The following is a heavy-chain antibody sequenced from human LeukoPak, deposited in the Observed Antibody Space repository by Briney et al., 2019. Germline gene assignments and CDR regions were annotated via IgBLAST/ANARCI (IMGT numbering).Heavy chain of an antibody. CDR3: ARHGRYYDFWSGYFDY. J-gene: IGHJ4*02. CDR1: GGSISSSSYY. D-gene: IGHD3-3*01. V-gene: IGHV4-39*01. Sequence: PSETLSLTCTVSGGSISSSSYYWGWIRQPPGKGLEWIGSIYYSGSTYYNPSLKSRVTISVDTSKNQFSLKLSSVTAADTAVYYCARHGRYYDFWSGYFDYWGQGTLVTVSS. CDR2: IYYSGST.